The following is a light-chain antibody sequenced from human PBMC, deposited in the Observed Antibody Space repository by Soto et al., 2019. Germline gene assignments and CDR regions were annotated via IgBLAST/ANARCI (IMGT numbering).Light chain of an antibody. J-gene: IGKJ3*01. CDR1: QSVSVNS. CDR3: QQYGGSPFT. CDR2: AAS. Sequence: EIVLTQSPGTLALSPGERATLSCRASQSVSVNSLAWYQQKGGQAPRLLIYAASTRATGVPDRFSGSGSGTDFARTISGLETEDFAVYYCQQYGGSPFTFGPGTKVDIK. V-gene: IGKV3-20*01.